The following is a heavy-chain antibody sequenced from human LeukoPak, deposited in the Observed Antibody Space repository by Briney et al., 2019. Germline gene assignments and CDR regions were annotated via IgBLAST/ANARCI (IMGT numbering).Heavy chain of an antibody. CDR2: INHSGST. V-gene: IGHV4-34*01. Sequence: PSETLSLTCAVSGGSFSGYYWSWIRQPPGKGLEWIGEINHSGSTNYNPSLKSRVTISADTSKNQFSLKLSSVTAADTAVYYCAREFPYSSSLYYYYYYMDVWGKGTTVTVSS. CDR3: AREFPYSSSLYYYYYYMDV. D-gene: IGHD6-6*01. CDR1: GGSFSGYY. J-gene: IGHJ6*03.